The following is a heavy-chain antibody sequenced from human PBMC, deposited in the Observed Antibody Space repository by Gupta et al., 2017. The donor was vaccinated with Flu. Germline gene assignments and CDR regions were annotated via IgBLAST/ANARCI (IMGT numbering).Heavy chain of an antibody. J-gene: IGHJ4*02. CDR2: IYWDDDK. Sequence: QITLKESGPTLVRPTQTLTLTCTFSGFSLSTSGEGVGWIRQPPGKALEWLALIYWDDDKRYSPSLKSRLTITKDTSKNQVVLRMTNMDPVDTATYYCAHVFGVVVFDSWGQGTLVTVSS. CDR3: AHVFGVVVFDS. D-gene: IGHD3-3*01. CDR1: GFSLSTSGEG. V-gene: IGHV2-5*02.